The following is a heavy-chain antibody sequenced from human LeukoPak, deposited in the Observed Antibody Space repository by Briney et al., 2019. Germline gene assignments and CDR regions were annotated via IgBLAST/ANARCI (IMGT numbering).Heavy chain of an antibody. D-gene: IGHD2-2*03. CDR2: INHSGST. J-gene: IGHJ4*02. CDR1: GGSFSGYY. CDR3: AKDSNWILFDD. V-gene: IGHV4-34*01. Sequence: SETLSLTCAVYGGSFSGYYWSWIRQPPGKGLEWIGEINHSGSTNYNPSLKSRVTISVDTSKNQFSLKLSSVTAADTAVYYCAKDSNWILFDDWGQGTLVTVSS.